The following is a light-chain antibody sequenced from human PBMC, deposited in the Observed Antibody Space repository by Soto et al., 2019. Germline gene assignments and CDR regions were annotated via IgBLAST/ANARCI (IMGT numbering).Light chain of an antibody. J-gene: IGKJ1*01. CDR3: QQYHSRPQT. V-gene: IGKV3-20*01. CDR2: GAS. CDR1: QTVTRAY. Sequence: TQSPGTLSLSPGERAKRSCRASQTVTRAYVAWYQQKPGQAPGLLIYGASYRATGISDKFSGSGSGTDFSLTISSLESEDSAVYYCQQYHSRPQTLGQGTKVDIK.